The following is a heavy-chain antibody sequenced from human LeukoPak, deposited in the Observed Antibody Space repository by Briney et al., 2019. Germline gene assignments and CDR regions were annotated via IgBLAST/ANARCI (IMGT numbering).Heavy chain of an antibody. D-gene: IGHD2-2*01. Sequence: SETLSLTCTVSGYSISSGYYWGWIQQPPGKGLEWIGSIYHSGSTYYNPSLKSRVTISVDTSKNQFSLKLSSVTAADTAVYYCARVRTLSGQDYWGQGTLVTVSS. CDR2: IYHSGST. CDR1: GYSISSGYY. V-gene: IGHV4-38-2*02. CDR3: ARVRTLSGQDY. J-gene: IGHJ4*02.